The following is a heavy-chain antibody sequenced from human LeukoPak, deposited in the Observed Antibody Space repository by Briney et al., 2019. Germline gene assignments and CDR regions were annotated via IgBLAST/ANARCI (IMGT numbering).Heavy chain of an antibody. Sequence: GGSLRLSCAVSSFTFSSYAFHWVRQAPGKALEWVAVMSYDGSNKYYADSVTGRFTISRDNSKNTLYLRMNSLRPEDTAVYYCARDAEYYGSGTRGDWFDPWGQGTLVTVSS. CDR3: ARDAEYYGSGTRGDWFDP. V-gene: IGHV3-30*01. CDR2: MSYDGSNK. CDR1: SFTFSSYA. D-gene: IGHD3-10*01. J-gene: IGHJ5*02.